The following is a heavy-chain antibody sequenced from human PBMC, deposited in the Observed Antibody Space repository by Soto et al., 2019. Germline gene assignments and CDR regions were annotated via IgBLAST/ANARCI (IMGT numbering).Heavy chain of an antibody. J-gene: IGHJ5*02. V-gene: IGHV4-61*01. CDR3: ARDGAAAAGTGGNWFDP. CDR1: GGAVVRGSYY. Sequence: PSETLSLTCTVSGGAVVRGSYYLSCIRQPPWRGLEWIGYIYYSGSTNYNPSLKSRVTISVDTSKNQFSLKLSSVTAADTAVYYCARDGAAAAGTGGNWFDPWGQGTLVTVSS. D-gene: IGHD6-13*01. CDR2: IYYSGST.